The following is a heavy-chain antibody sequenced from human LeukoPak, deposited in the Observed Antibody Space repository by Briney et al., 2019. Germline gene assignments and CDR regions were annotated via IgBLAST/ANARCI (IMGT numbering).Heavy chain of an antibody. V-gene: IGHV1-2*02. CDR3: ARDPRDYSNYGDY. CDR1: GYTFTGYY. D-gene: IGHD4-11*01. CDR2: INPNSGGT. J-gene: IGHJ4*02. Sequence: ASVKVSCKASGYTFTGYYMRWVRQAPGQGLEWMGWINPNSGGTNYAQKFQGRVTMTRDTSISTAYMELSRLRSDDTAVYYCARDPRDYSNYGDYWGQGTLVTVSS.